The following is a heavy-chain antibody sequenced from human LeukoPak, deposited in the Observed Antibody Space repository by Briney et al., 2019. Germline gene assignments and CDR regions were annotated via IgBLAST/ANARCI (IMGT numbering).Heavy chain of an antibody. CDR3: TGSNYDSSGYQYPAYYYYMDV. D-gene: IGHD3-22*01. V-gene: IGHV1-3*01. J-gene: IGHJ6*03. CDR1: GYTFTSYA. CDR2: INAGNGNT. Sequence: ASVKVSCKASGYTFTSYAMHWVRQAPGQRLEWMGWINAGNGNTKYSQKFQGRVTITADESTSTAYMELSSLRSEDTAVYYCTGSNYDSSGYQYPAYYYYMDVWGKGTTVTVSS.